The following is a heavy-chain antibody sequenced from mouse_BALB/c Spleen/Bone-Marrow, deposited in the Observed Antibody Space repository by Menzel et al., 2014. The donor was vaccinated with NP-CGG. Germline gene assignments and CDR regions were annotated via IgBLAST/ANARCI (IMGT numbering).Heavy chain of an antibody. D-gene: IGHD2-4*01. CDR1: GFTFSSFG. Sequence: EVKLEESGGGLAQPGGSRKLSCAASGFTFSSFGMHWVRQAPEKGLEWVAYISSGSSTIYYADTVKGRFTISRDNPKNTLFLQMTSLRSEDTAMYYCASDYDYFDYWGQGTTLTVSS. CDR2: ISSGSSTI. CDR3: ASDYDYFDY. V-gene: IGHV5-17*02. J-gene: IGHJ2*01.